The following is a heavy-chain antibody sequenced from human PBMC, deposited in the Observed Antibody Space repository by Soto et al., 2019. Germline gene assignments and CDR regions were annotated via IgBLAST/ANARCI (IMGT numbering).Heavy chain of an antibody. J-gene: IGHJ4*02. CDR2: ISGSGIST. CDR3: AKAEAFSSGWATIDY. V-gene: IGHV3-23*01. D-gene: IGHD6-19*01. Sequence: EVQLLESGGGLVQPGGSLRLSCAASGFTFSSYAMSWVRQAPGKGMEWVSAISGSGISTYYADSVKGRFTISRDNSKNTRYLQMNSLRAEDTAVNYCAKAEAFSSGWATIDYWGQGTVVTVSS. CDR1: GFTFSSYA.